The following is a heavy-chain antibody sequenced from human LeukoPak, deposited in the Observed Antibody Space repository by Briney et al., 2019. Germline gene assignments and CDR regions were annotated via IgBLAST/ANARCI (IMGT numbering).Heavy chain of an antibody. CDR1: GFTFNNYC. D-gene: IGHD3-22*01. CDR3: ARGSTYYDSSGQVPFDY. Sequence: GSLKISCAGSGFTFNNYCMDWVRQAPGKGPGWVFIIYSSSSTIYYADSVKGRFTISRDNAKNSLYLQMNSLRAEDTAVYYCARGSTYYDSSGQVPFDYWGQGTLVTVSS. V-gene: IGHV3-48*01. J-gene: IGHJ4*02. CDR2: IYSSSSTI.